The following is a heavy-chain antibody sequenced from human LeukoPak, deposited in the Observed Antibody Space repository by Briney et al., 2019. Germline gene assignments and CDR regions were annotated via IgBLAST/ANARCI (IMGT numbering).Heavy chain of an antibody. CDR3: AGTYYDFWSNWFDP. CDR1: GGSISSYY. J-gene: IGHJ5*02. V-gene: IGHV4-59*01. CDR2: IYYSGST. D-gene: IGHD3-3*01. Sequence: SETLSLTCTVSGGSISSYYWSWIRQPPGKGLEWIGYIYYSGSTNYNPSLKSRVTISVDTSKYQFSLKLSSVTAADTAVYYCAGTYYDFWSNWFDPWGQGTLVTVSS.